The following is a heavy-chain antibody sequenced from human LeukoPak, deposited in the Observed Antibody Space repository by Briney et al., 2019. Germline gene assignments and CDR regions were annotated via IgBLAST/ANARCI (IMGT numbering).Heavy chain of an antibody. CDR3: ASRRSGWYLGDWFDP. D-gene: IGHD6-19*01. CDR1: GFTFSSCA. CDR2: ISSSSATI. V-gene: IGHV3-48*02. Sequence: SGGSLRLSCAASGFTFSSCAMTWVRQAPGKGLEWLSYISSSSATIYYADSVKGRFTISRDNAKNSLYLQMNSLRDEDTAVYYCASRRSGWYLGDWFDPWGQGTLVTVSS. J-gene: IGHJ5*02.